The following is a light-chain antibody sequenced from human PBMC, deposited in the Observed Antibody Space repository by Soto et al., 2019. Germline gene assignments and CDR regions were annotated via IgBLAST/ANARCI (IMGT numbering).Light chain of an antibody. Sequence: QSVLTQPASVSGSPGQSITISCTGTSSDVGGYEFVSWYQQRPAKAPKLGIYDVTYRPSGVSDRFSGSKSGNTASLTISGLQAEDEADYYCSSYTTTIVIFGGGTKLTVL. V-gene: IGLV2-14*01. CDR2: DVT. CDR3: SSYTTTIVI. J-gene: IGLJ2*01. CDR1: SSDVGGYEF.